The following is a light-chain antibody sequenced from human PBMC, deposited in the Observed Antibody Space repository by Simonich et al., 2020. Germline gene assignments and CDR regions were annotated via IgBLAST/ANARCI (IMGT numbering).Light chain of an antibody. CDR2: EGS. Sequence: QSALTQPASVSGSPGQSITISCTGTSSDVGSYNLVSWYQQHPGKAPKLRIYEGSKRPSGVSNRFSGSKSGNTASLTISGLQAEDEADYYCSSYAGSNKGVFGGGTKLTVL. CDR1: SSDVGSYNL. J-gene: IGLJ2*01. V-gene: IGLV2-14*02. CDR3: SSYAGSNKGV.